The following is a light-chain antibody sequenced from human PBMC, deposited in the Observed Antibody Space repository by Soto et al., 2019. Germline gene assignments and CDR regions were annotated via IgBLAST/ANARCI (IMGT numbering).Light chain of an antibody. CDR2: DVS. V-gene: IGKV1-5*01. CDR3: QQYDYSRT. CDR1: QNISTS. J-gene: IGKJ1*01. Sequence: DIQLTQSPSTLSASVGDSVTITCRASQNISTSLAWYQHKPGKAPKLLMFDVSNLDSGVPSRFSGSGSGTEFTLTISSLHSDDFATYYCQQYDYSRTFGQGTKVDIK.